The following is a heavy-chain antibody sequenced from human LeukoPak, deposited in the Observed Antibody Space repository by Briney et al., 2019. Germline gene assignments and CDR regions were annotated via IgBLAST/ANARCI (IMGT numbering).Heavy chain of an antibody. CDR2: ISGSGGST. Sequence: GGTLRLSCAASGFTFSSYGMSWVRQAPGKGLEWVSAISGSGGSTYYADSVKGRFTISRDNSKNTLYLQMNGLRAEDTAVYYCAKEWEFYYYYMDVWGKGTTVTISS. CDR3: AKEWEFYYYYMDV. J-gene: IGHJ6*03. V-gene: IGHV3-23*01. D-gene: IGHD1-26*01. CDR1: GFTFSSYG.